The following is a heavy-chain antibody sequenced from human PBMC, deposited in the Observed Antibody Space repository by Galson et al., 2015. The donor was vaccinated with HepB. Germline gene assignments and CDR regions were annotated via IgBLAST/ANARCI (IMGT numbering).Heavy chain of an antibody. D-gene: IGHD2-2*01. J-gene: IGHJ3*02. CDR3: ARDYSTSCYAFNI. Sequence: SLRLSCAASGFTFSSFWMGWVRQAPGKGLEWVANIKEDGSERKYVDSVEGRFTISRDNAKNSLYLQMNSLKAEDTAVYYCARDYSTSCYAFNIWGQGTMVTVSS. CDR1: GFTFSSFW. CDR2: IKEDGSER. V-gene: IGHV3-7*03.